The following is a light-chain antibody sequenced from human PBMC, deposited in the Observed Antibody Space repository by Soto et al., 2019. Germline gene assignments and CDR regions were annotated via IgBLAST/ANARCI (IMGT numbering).Light chain of an antibody. CDR1: SSDVGSYDH. J-gene: IGLJ3*02. CDR3: SSYTSSSTWV. CDR2: EVS. Sequence: QSALTQPASVSGSPGQSITISCSGTSSDVGSYDHVAWYQQFPGKTPKLTIYEVSNRPSGVSDRFSGSRSGNTASLTISGLQAEDESDYYCSSYTSSSTWVFGGGTKLTVL. V-gene: IGLV2-14*01.